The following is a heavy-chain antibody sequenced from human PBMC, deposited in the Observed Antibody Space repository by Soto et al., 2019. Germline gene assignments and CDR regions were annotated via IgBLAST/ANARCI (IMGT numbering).Heavy chain of an antibody. V-gene: IGHV4-39*01. J-gene: IGHJ4*02. CDR3: ARKDYFEY. CDR1: GGSISSSSYY. CDR2: IYYSGST. Sequence: PSETLSLTCTVSGGSISSSSYYWGWIRQPPGKGLEWIGSIYYSGSTYYNPSLKSRVTISVDTSKNQFSLKLSSVTAADTAVYYCARKDYFEYWGQGTLVTVSS.